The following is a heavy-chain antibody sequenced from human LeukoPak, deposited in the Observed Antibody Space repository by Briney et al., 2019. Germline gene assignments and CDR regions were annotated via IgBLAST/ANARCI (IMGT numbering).Heavy chain of an antibody. Sequence: GRSLRLSCAASGFTFSSYAMHWVRRAPGKGLEWVAVISYDGSNKYYADSVKGRFTISRDNSKNTLYLQMNSLRAEDTAVYYCARDQNSSGYSYSYYFDYWGQGTLVTASS. J-gene: IGHJ4*02. CDR3: ARDQNSSGYSYSYYFDY. D-gene: IGHD3-22*01. CDR2: ISYDGSNK. CDR1: GFTFSSYA. V-gene: IGHV3-30*04.